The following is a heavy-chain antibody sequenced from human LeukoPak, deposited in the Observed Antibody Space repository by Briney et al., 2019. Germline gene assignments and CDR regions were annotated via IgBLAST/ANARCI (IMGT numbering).Heavy chain of an antibody. J-gene: IGHJ4*02. V-gene: IGHV3-74*01. D-gene: IGHD3-22*01. CDR1: GFTFSSYW. CDR2: INSDGSST. Sequence: GGSLRLSCAASGFTFSSYWMHWVRQAPGKGLVWVSRINSDGSSTSYADSVKGRFTISRDNAKNTLYLQMNSLRAEDTAVYYCARVEYHYDSSGYSYYFDYWGQGTLVTVSS. CDR3: ARVEYHYDSSGYSYYFDY.